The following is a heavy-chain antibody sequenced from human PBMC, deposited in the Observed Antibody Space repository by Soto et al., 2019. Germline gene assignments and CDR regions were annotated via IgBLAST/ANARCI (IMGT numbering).Heavy chain of an antibody. J-gene: IGHJ4*02. V-gene: IGHV1-58*01. CDR2: IVVGSGNT. D-gene: IGHD4-17*01. CDR3: AARTTVTTFFDY. CDR1: GFTFTSSA. Sequence: SVKVSCKASGFTFTSSAVQWVRQARGQRLEWIGWIVVGSGNTNYAQKFQERVTITRDMSTSTAYMELSSLRSEDTAVYYCAARTTVTTFFDYRGQGTLVTVSS.